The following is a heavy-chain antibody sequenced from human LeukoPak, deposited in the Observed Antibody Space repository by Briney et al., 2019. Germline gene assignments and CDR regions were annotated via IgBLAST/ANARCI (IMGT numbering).Heavy chain of an antibody. V-gene: IGHV3-30*18. D-gene: IGHD6-13*01. J-gene: IGHJ4*02. CDR1: GFTFSSYG. CDR2: ISYDGSNK. Sequence: PGGSLRLSCAASGFTFSSYGMHWVRQAPGKGLEWVAVISYDGSNKYYADSVKGRFTISRDNSKNTLYLQMNSLRAEDTAVYYCAKETAPYSSSWVLPLSYWGQGTLVTVSS. CDR3: AKETAPYSSSWVLPLSY.